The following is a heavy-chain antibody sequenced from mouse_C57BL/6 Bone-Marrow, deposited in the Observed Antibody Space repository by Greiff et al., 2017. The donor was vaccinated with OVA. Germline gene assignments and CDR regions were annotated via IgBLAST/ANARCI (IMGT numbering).Heavy chain of an antibody. V-gene: IGHV1-69*01. CDR1: GYTFTSYW. J-gene: IGHJ3*01. D-gene: IGHD2-3*01. CDR2: IDPSDSYT. CDR3: ARPDGYYGFAY. Sequence: VQLQQPGAELVMPGASVKLSCKASGYTFTSYWMHWVKQRPGQGLEWIGEIDPSDSYTNYNQKFKGKSTLTVDKSSSTAYMHISSLTSEDSAVYYCARPDGYYGFAYWGQGTLVTVSA.